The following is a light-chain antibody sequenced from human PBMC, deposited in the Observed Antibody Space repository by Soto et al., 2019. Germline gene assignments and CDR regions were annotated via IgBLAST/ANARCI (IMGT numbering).Light chain of an antibody. CDR2: TAS. Sequence: DIQMTQSPSSLSASVGDRVTITCRTSQPISDYLNWYQQKPRKAPSLLIYTASNLQTGVPSRFSGSGSGTHFTLTISSLQPEDFATYYCQQSYNTPRTFGQGTKVEIK. J-gene: IGKJ1*01. V-gene: IGKV1-39*01. CDR1: QPISDY. CDR3: QQSYNTPRT.